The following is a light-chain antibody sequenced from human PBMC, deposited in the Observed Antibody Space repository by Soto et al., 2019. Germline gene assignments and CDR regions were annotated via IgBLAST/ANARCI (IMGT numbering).Light chain of an antibody. J-gene: IGLJ1*01. CDR3: ISYTDRQSYL. V-gene: IGLV2-14*01. CDR1: SSDVGAYNR. CDR2: EVY. Sequence: QSVLTQPASVSGSPGQSITISCTGSSSDVGAYNRVSWYQHHPDKAPKLIIYEVYNRPSGVSNRFSGSKSGNTASLTISGLQTEDEADYYCISYTDRQSYLFGTGTKLTVL.